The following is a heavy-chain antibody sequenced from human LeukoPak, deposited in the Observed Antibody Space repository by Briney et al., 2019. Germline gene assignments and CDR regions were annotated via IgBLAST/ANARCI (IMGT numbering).Heavy chain of an antibody. CDR2: IYYSGST. D-gene: IGHD3-9*01. Sequence: PSETLSLTCTVSGGSLSSYYWSWIRQPPGKGLEWIGNIYYSGSTNYNPSLKSRVTISVDASKNQFSLKLSSVSAADTAMYYCARHRYVDWLSPFDYWGQGTLVTVSS. V-gene: IGHV4-59*08. CDR1: GGSLSSYY. J-gene: IGHJ4*02. CDR3: ARHRYVDWLSPFDY.